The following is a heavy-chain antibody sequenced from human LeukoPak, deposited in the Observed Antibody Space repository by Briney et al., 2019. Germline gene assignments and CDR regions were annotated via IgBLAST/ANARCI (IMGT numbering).Heavy chain of an antibody. CDR1: GFTFSSYG. Sequence: PGGSLRLSCAASGFTFSSYGMHWVRQAPGKGLEWVAFMRYDGSNKYYADSVKGRFTISRDNSKNTLYLQMNSLRAEDTAVYYCARETRNYDSSGYIIWEDFDYWGQGTLVTVSS. CDR2: MRYDGSNK. CDR3: ARETRNYDSSGYIIWEDFDY. D-gene: IGHD3-22*01. V-gene: IGHV3-30*02. J-gene: IGHJ4*02.